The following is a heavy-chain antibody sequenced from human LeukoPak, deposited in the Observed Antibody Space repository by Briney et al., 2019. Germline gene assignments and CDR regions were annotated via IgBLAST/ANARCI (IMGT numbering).Heavy chain of an antibody. V-gene: IGHV3-23*01. Sequence: PGESLRLSCAASGFTFSSYAMSWVRQAPGKGLEWVSAISGSGGSTYYADSVKGRFTISRDNSENTLYLQMNSLRAEDTAVYYCAKEVAAAGTIDYWGQGTLVTVSS. D-gene: IGHD6-13*01. J-gene: IGHJ4*02. CDR1: GFTFSSYA. CDR2: ISGSGGST. CDR3: AKEVAAAGTIDY.